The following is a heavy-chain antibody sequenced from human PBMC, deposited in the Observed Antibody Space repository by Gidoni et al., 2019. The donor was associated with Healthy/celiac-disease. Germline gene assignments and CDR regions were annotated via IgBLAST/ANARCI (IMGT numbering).Heavy chain of an antibody. D-gene: IGHD6-19*01. CDR3: ATNGYSSGWYSIDAFDI. CDR1: GGSFSGYY. Sequence: QVQLQQWGAGLLKPSETLSLTCAVYGGSFSGYYWSWIRQPPGKGLEWIGEIKHSGSTNYNPSLKSRVTISVDTSKNQFSLKLSSVTAADTAVYYCATNGYSSGWYSIDAFDIWGQGTMVTVSS. V-gene: IGHV4-34*01. J-gene: IGHJ3*02. CDR2: IKHSGST.